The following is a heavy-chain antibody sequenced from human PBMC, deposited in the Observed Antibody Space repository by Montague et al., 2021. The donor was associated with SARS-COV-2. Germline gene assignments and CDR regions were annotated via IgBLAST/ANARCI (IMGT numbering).Heavy chain of an antibody. Sequence: SLRLSCAASGFTFRSYTMNWVRQAPGKGLEWVSCISSSSSYIYYADSVKGRFTIFRDNAKNSLFLQMNSLRAEDTAVYYCARARGALKIGSYLDEYWGQGTLVTVSS. CDR2: ISSSSSYI. V-gene: IGHV3-21*04. D-gene: IGHD1-26*01. J-gene: IGHJ4*02. CDR1: GFTFRSYT. CDR3: ARARGALKIGSYLDEY.